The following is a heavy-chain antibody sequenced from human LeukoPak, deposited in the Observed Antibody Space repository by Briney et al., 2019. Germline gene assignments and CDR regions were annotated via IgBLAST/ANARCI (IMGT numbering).Heavy chain of an antibody. J-gene: IGHJ6*03. V-gene: IGHV4-59*01. CDR1: DGSISSYY. Sequence: SETLSLTCTVSDGSISSYYWSWIRQPPGKGLEWIGYIYYSGSTNYNPSLKGRVTISVDTSKNQFSLKLSSVTAADTAVYYCASLYGSGNTDVWGKGTTVTVSS. CDR2: IYYSGST. CDR3: ASLYGSGNTDV. D-gene: IGHD3-10*01.